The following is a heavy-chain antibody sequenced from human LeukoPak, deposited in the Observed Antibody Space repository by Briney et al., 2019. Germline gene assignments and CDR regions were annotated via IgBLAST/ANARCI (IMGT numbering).Heavy chain of an antibody. CDR3: ARECCSGGSWRGYYYYGMDV. CDR2: ISGSGGST. J-gene: IGHJ6*02. CDR1: GFTFSSYA. D-gene: IGHD2-15*01. Sequence: GGSLRLSCAASGFTFSSYAMSWVRQAPGKGLEWVSAISGSGGSTYYADSVKGRFTISRDNSKNTLYLQMNSLRAEDTAVYYCARECCSGGSWRGYYYYGMDVWGQGITVTVS. V-gene: IGHV3-23*01.